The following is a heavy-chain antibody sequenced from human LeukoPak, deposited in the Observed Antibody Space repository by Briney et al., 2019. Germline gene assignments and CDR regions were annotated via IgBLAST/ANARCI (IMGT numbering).Heavy chain of an antibody. CDR3: ASLTAITPDWFDP. D-gene: IGHD3-10*01. V-gene: IGHV1-69*04. CDR2: IIPILGIA. CDR1: GGTFSSYA. Sequence: GASVKVSCKASGGTFSSYAISWVRQAPGQGLEWMGRIIPILGIANYAQKFQGRVTITADKSTSTAYMELSSLRSEDTAVYYCASLTAITPDWFDPWGQGTLVTVSS. J-gene: IGHJ5*02.